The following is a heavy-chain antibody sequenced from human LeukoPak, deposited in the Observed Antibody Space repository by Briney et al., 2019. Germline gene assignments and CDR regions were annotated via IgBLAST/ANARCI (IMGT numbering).Heavy chain of an antibody. CDR1: GFTFSSYW. CDR3: ARSSGPIVFDY. CDR2: LSNDASST. Sequence: GGSLRLSCAASGFTFSSYWMSWVRQAPGKGLVWVSRLSNDASSTDYADSVRGRFTISRDYAKNTLYLQMNSLRAEDTAIYYCARSSGPIVFDYWGQGTVVTVSS. J-gene: IGHJ4*02. D-gene: IGHD1-1*01. V-gene: IGHV3-74*01.